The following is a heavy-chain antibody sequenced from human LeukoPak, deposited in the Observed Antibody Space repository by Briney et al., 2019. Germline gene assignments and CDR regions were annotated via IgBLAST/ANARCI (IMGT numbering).Heavy chain of an antibody. Sequence: ASVKVSCKASGGTFSSYAISWVRQAPGQGLEWMGRIIPILGIASYAQKFQGRVTMTRDTSTTTLYVDLSSLRSEDTAVYYCARVDATSGTHFWDYWGQGTLVTVSP. D-gene: IGHD3-3*02. CDR2: IIPILGIA. V-gene: IGHV1-69*04. CDR3: ARVDATSGTHFWDY. J-gene: IGHJ4*02. CDR1: GGTFSSYA.